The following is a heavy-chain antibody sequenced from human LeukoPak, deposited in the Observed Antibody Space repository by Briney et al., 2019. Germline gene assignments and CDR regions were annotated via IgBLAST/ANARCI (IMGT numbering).Heavy chain of an antibody. V-gene: IGHV1-18*01. Sequence: ASLKLSCKASGYTFTSYAISCGRQANGQRLKWKRRISGYNGNTNYAQKLQGRVTMTTDTSTSTAYMELRSLRSDDTAVYYCARGATYYYDSSGYYYPRGYFDYWGQGTLVTVSS. D-gene: IGHD3-22*01. J-gene: IGHJ4*02. CDR2: ISGYNGNT. CDR3: ARGATYYYDSSGYYYPRGYFDY. CDR1: GYTFTSYA.